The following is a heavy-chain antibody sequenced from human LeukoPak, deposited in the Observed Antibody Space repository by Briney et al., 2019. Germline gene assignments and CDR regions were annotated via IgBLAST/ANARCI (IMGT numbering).Heavy chain of an antibody. CDR2: INPNSGGT. CDR3: ARVRGYCSGGSCYPGTHFDY. CDR1: GYTFTGYY. Sequence: ASVKVSCKASGYTFTGYYMHWVRQAPGQGLEWMGWINPNSGGTNYAQKFQGRVTMTRDTSISTAYMGLSRLRSDDTAVYYCARVRGYCSGGSCYPGTHFDYWGQGTLVTVSS. J-gene: IGHJ4*02. V-gene: IGHV1-2*02. D-gene: IGHD2-15*01.